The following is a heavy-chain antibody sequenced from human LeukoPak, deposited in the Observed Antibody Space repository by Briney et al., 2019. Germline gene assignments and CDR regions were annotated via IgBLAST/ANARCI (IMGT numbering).Heavy chain of an antibody. J-gene: IGHJ3*02. CDR2: ISSSSSTI. Sequence: GGSLRLSCAASGFTFSGYRMNWVRQAPGKGLEWVSYISSSSSTIYYADSVKGRFTISRDNAKNSLNLQMNSLRAEDTAVYYCARGQHGSGKDIWGQGTMVTVSS. V-gene: IGHV3-48*04. CDR1: GFTFSGYR. CDR3: ARGQHGSGKDI. D-gene: IGHD3-10*01.